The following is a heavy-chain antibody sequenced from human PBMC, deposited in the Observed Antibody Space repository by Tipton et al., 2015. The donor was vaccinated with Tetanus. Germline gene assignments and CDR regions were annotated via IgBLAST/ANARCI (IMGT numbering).Heavy chain of an antibody. J-gene: IGHJ4*02. CDR3: VRDGGSSGWLAY. CDR2: VYSGGDT. CDR1: GFIVSSHY. V-gene: IGHV3-53*01. Sequence: SLRLSCVASGFIVSSHYMSWVRQAPGKGLEWVSVVYSGGDTYYVDSVKGRFSISRDNAKNTLYLQMNSLRVEDTAVYYCVRDGGSSGWLAYWGQGTLVTVSS. D-gene: IGHD6-19*01.